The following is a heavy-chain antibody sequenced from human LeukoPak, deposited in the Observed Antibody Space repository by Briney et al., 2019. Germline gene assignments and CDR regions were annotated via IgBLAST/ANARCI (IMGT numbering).Heavy chain of an antibody. CDR1: GYSFTSYW. Sequence: GESLKISCKGSGYSFTSYWIGWVRQMPGKGLGWMGIIYPGDSDTRYSPSFQGQVTISADKSISTAYLQWSSLKAADTAMYYCARSGAYSSSPPSYWGQGTLVTVSS. CDR3: ARSGAYSSSPPSY. CDR2: IYPGDSDT. D-gene: IGHD6-13*01. J-gene: IGHJ4*02. V-gene: IGHV5-51*01.